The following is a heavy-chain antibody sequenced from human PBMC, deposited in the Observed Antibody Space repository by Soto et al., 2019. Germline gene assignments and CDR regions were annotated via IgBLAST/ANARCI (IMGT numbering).Heavy chain of an antibody. CDR1: GGTFSRHA. Sequence: QVQLVQSGAEVRKPGSSVKVSCKASGGTFSRHAISWVRQXXXQXXXXMGGIIPIFGTANHAQKFQGRVTIIADESTSTVYMELSSLRSEDTSMYYCARGWGYDSNDYYYAYWGQGTLVIVSS. D-gene: IGHD3-22*01. CDR2: IIPIFGTA. J-gene: IGHJ4*02. CDR3: ARGWGYDSNDYYYAY. V-gene: IGHV1-69*01.